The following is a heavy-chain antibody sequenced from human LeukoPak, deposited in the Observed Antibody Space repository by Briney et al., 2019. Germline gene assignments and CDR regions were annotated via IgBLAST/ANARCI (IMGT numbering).Heavy chain of an antibody. D-gene: IGHD3-3*01. V-gene: IGHV3-23*01. CDR2: ISGSGTTT. CDR1: GFRFSSYG. J-gene: IGHJ4*02. CDR3: ARLREIPIFGVVTKSTSYFDY. Sequence: GGSLRLSCAASGFRFSSYGMSWVRQAPGKGLEWVSAISGSGTTTFSADSVKGRFTISRDTSKNALYLQMNSLRAEDTAVYYCARLREIPIFGVVTKSTSYFDYWGQGTLVTVSS.